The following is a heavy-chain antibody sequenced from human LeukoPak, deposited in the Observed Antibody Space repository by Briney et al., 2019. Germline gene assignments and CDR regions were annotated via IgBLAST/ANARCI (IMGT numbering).Heavy chain of an antibody. J-gene: IGHJ4*02. Sequence: GGSLRLSCTASGFTFDDYAMHWVRHAPGKGLEWVSGISWNSGIIGYADSVKGRFTISRDNAKNSLYLQMNSLRAEDTALYYCAKDSGSGSYIDYWGQGTLVTVSS. CDR3: AKDSGSGSYIDY. D-gene: IGHD3-10*01. V-gene: IGHV3-9*01. CDR1: GFTFDDYA. CDR2: ISWNSGII.